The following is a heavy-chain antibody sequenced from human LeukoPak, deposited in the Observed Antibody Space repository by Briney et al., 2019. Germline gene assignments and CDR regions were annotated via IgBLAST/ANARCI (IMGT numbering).Heavy chain of an antibody. D-gene: IGHD7-27*01. CDR2: LNPNSGNA. CDR1: GYIFTTYD. Sequence: GASVKVSCKASGYIFTTYDIGWVRQATGQGLEWMGWLNPNSGNAGYAQKFQGRVTISRNTSISTAYMELSSLKSADTAIYYCARRKFLGWFDPWGQGTLVTVSS. CDR3: ARRKFLGWFDP. V-gene: IGHV1-8*03. J-gene: IGHJ5*02.